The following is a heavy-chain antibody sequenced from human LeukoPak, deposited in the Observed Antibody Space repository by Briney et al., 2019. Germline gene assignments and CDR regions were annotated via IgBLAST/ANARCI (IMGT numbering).Heavy chain of an antibody. CDR2: ISGSGGST. CDR3: AKVWRPEWKLVNAYYYYGMDV. J-gene: IGHJ6*02. V-gene: IGHV3-23*01. CDR1: GFTFSSYA. D-gene: IGHD3-3*01. Sequence: GGSLRLSCAASGFTFSSYAMSWVRQAPGKGLEWVSAISGSGGSTYYADSVKGRFTMSRVNSKNTLYLLMNSLRAEDTAVYYCAKVWRPEWKLVNAYYYYGMDVWGQGTTVTVSS.